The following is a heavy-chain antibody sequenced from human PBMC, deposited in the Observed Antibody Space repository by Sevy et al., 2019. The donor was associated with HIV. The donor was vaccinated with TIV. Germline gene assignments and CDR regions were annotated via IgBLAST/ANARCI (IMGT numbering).Heavy chain of an antibody. CDR1: GFTFRTSG. CDR3: GKDYSDGITMVRGAYRARGDYFDY. D-gene: IGHD3-10*01. V-gene: IGHV3-30*18. Sequence: GGSLRLSCVTSGFTFRTSGMHWVRQSPGKGLEWVAVISYDEAHKNYADSVKGRFSISKDNSKNTLYLQMSSLRTEDTAVYYCGKDYSDGITMVRGAYRARGDYFDYWGQGTQVTVSS. CDR2: ISYDEAHK. J-gene: IGHJ4*02.